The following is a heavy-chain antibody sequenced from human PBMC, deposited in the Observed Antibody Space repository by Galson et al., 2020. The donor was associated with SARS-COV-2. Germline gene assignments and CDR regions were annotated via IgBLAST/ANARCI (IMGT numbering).Heavy chain of an antibody. J-gene: IGHJ3*01. CDR2: ICWDDDK. V-gene: IGHV2-70*01. CDR1: GFSLSTSGLC. CDR3: ARALAAAPVFGAFDV. D-gene: IGHD6-13*01. Sequence: SGPTLVKPTQTLTLTCTFSGFSLSTSGLCVTWIRQPPGKALEWLALICWDDDKYYSTSLETRLTISKDTSKNQVVLTMTNMDPVDTVTYYCARALAAAPVFGAFDVWGQGTMVTVSS.